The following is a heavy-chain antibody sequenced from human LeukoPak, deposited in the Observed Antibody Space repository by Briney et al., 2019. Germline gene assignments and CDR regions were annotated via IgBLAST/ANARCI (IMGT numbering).Heavy chain of an antibody. CDR3: ASIAVADDYYYYMDV. CDR2: INHSGST. J-gene: IGHJ6*03. D-gene: IGHD6-19*01. V-gene: IGHV4-34*01. Sequence: SETLSLTCAVYGGSFSGYYWSWLRQPPGKGLEWIGEINHSGSTNYNPSLKSRVTISVDMSKNQLSLKLSSVTAADTAVYYCASIAVADDYYYYMDVWGKGTTVTVSS. CDR1: GGSFSGYY.